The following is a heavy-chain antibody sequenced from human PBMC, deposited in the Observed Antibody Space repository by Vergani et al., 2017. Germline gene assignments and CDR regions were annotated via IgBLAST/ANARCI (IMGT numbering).Heavy chain of an antibody. Sequence: EVQLVESGGGWVQPGGSVRLSCAASGFTFSACPMTWVRQAPGKGLEWVSAISARYPSTYYADSVKGRFTISRDNSKNMLYLQMNSLRAEDTAVYYCARLSYDTTPYLQGGYDCWGQGTLVSVSS. CDR2: ISARYPST. CDR1: GFTFSACP. D-gene: IGHD3-22*01. J-gene: IGHJ4*02. CDR3: ARLSYDTTPYLQGGYDC. V-gene: IGHV3-23*04.